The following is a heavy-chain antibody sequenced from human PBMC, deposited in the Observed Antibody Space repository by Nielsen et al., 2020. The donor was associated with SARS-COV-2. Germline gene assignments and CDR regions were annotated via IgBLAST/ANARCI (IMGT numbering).Heavy chain of an antibody. J-gene: IGHJ1*01. Sequence: LRLSCTVSGGSISSGGSYWSWIRQHPGKGLEWIGYIYYSGSTYYNPSLKSRVTITVDTSKNQFSLKLSSVTAADAAVYYCARAGYSRSWYGEYFQHWGQGTLVTVSS. V-gene: IGHV4-31*03. CDR2: IYYSGST. D-gene: IGHD6-13*01. CDR3: ARAGYSRSWYGEYFQH. CDR1: GGSISSGGSY.